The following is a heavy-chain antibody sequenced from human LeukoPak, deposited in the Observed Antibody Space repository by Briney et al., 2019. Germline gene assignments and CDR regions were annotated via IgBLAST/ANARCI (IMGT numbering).Heavy chain of an antibody. CDR1: GFTFSSYA. CDR2: ISGSGGST. Sequence: GGSLSLSCAASGFTFSSYAMSWVRQAPGKGLEWVSAISGSGGSTYYADSVKGRFTISRDNSKNTLYLQMNSLRAEDTAVYYCAKDIVVVTATYFDYWGQGTLVTVSS. CDR3: AKDIVVVTATYFDY. J-gene: IGHJ4*02. V-gene: IGHV3-23*01. D-gene: IGHD2-21*02.